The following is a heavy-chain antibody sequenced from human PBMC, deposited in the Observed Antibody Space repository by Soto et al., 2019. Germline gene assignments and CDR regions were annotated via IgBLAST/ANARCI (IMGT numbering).Heavy chain of an antibody. CDR3: ARGPFGPERYCSGGSCSPGAFDI. J-gene: IGHJ3*02. CDR1: GYSFTSYW. D-gene: IGHD2-15*01. CDR2: IYPGDSDT. Sequence: GESLKISCKGSGYSFTSYWIGWVRQMPGKGLEWMGIIYPGDSDTRYSPSFQGQVTISADKSISTAYLQWSSLKASDTAMYYCARGPFGPERYCSGGSCSPGAFDIWGQGTMVTVSS. V-gene: IGHV5-51*01.